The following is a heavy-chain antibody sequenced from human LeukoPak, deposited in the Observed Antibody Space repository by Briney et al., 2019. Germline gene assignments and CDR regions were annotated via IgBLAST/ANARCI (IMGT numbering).Heavy chain of an antibody. CDR2: IYYSGST. D-gene: IGHD5-18*01. V-gene: IGHV4-59*01. J-gene: IGHJ4*02. Sequence: ASETLSLTCTVSGGSISSYYWSWIRQPPGKGLEWIGYIYYSGSTNYNPSLKNRVTISLDTSKNQFSLKLNSVTAADTAVYYCARSVDTSMVGDYWGQGTLVTVSS. CDR1: GGSISSYY. CDR3: ARSVDTSMVGDY.